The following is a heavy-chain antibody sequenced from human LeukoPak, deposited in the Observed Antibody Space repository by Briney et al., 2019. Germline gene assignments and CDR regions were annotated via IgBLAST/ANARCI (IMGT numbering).Heavy chain of an antibody. J-gene: IGHJ6*02. Sequence: SETLSLTCTVSGGSISSYYWSWIRQPPGKGLEWIGYIYYSGSTNYNPSLKSRVTVSVDTSKNQFSLKLSSVTAADTAVYYCAGDNWNHGSSMDVWGQGTTVTVSS. CDR3: AGDNWNHGSSMDV. D-gene: IGHD1-14*01. V-gene: IGHV4-59*01. CDR1: GGSISSYY. CDR2: IYYSGST.